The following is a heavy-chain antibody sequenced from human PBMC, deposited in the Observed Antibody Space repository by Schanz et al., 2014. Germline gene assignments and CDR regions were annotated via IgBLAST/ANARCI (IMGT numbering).Heavy chain of an antibody. J-gene: IGHJ4*02. D-gene: IGHD1-26*01. Sequence: QVQLVESGGGLVKPGGSLRLSCAASGFIFNDYYMNWIRQAPGKGLEWLSYISRDGTTSYYADSVKGRFTISRDNAKNSLYLEMTSLRGEDTAVYYCVKGVAIVGATHFDYWGQGTLVTVSS. CDR1: GFIFNDYY. V-gene: IGHV3-11*01. CDR2: ISRDGTTS. CDR3: VKGVAIVGATHFDY.